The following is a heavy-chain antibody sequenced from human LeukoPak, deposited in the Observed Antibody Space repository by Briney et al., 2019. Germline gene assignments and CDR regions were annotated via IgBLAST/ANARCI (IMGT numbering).Heavy chain of an antibody. D-gene: IGHD3-10*01. CDR3: ARDRSGLGGDAFDI. J-gene: IGHJ3*02. CDR2: IIPIFGTA. Sequence: ASVKVSCKASGGTFSSYAISWVRQAPGQGLEWMGGIIPIFGTANYAQKFQGRVTITTDESTSTAYMELSSLRSEDTAVYYCARDRSGLGGDAFDIWGQGTMVTVSS. V-gene: IGHV1-69*05. CDR1: GGTFSSYA.